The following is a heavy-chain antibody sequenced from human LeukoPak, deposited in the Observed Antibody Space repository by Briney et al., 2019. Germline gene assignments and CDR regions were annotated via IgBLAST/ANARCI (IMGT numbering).Heavy chain of an antibody. CDR3: ARDLQFLEWLEYYYYGMDV. D-gene: IGHD3-3*01. V-gene: IGHV1-46*01. Sequence: GASVKVSCKASGYTFTSHYMHWVRQAPGQGLEWMGLINPSGGSTSYAQKFQGRVTMTRDTSTSTAYMELSSLRSEDTAVYYCARDLQFLEWLEYYYYGMDVWGQGTTVTVSS. CDR1: GYTFTSHY. J-gene: IGHJ6*02. CDR2: INPSGGST.